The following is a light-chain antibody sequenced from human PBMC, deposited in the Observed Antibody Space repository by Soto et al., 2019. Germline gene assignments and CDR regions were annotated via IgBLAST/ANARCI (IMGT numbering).Light chain of an antibody. CDR2: FGS. CDR1: HILLYNNTYNY. CDR3: MQALQSLT. V-gene: IGKV2-28*01. Sequence: VVTQSQLTLPVTPGEPASISCISIHILLYNNTYNYLDWYVQKPGQSPQLLIYFGSNRAPGVPDRFSGSGSGTDFTLKINRVEAEDVGTYYCMQALQSLTFGQGTRLE. J-gene: IGKJ5*01.